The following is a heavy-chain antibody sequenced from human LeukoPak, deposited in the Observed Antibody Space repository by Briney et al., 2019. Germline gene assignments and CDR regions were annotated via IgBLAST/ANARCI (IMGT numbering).Heavy chain of an antibody. CDR2: IYYSGST. J-gene: IGHJ5*02. Sequence: PSETLSLTCTVSGGSVSSGGYYWSWIRQPPGKGLEWIGYIYYSGSTNYNPSLKSRVTISVDVSKSQLSLSLTSVTAADTAIYYCARDRFGDYEGWFDPWGQGILVTVSS. D-gene: IGHD4-17*01. V-gene: IGHV4-61*08. CDR3: ARDRFGDYEGWFDP. CDR1: GGSVSSGGYY.